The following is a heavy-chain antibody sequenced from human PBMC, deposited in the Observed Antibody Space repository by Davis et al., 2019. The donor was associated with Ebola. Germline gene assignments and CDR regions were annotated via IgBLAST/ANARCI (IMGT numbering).Heavy chain of an antibody. V-gene: IGHV4-61*09. CDR1: GDSISSGSYY. CDR3: GRADSGSPDY. J-gene: IGHJ4*02. D-gene: IGHD5-12*01. Sequence: SETLSLTCTVSGDSISSGSYYWSWIRQPAGKGLEWIGHIYTRGSTNYKPSLKSRVAISVDTSKNQFSLKLNSVNAADTAVYYCGRADSGSPDYWGQGTLVTVSS. CDR2: IYTRGST.